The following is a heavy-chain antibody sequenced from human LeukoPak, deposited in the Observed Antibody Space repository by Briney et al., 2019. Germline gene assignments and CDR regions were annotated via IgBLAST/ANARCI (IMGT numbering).Heavy chain of an antibody. Sequence: GGSLRLSCAASGFTLSSYAMSWVRQAPGKGLEWVSAISGSGGSTYYADSVKGRFTISRDNSKNTLYLQMNSLRAEDTAVYYCAKDEWDIMDYMDVWGKGTTVTVSS. CDR1: GFTLSSYA. D-gene: IGHD1-26*01. CDR2: ISGSGGST. J-gene: IGHJ6*03. V-gene: IGHV3-23*01. CDR3: AKDEWDIMDYMDV.